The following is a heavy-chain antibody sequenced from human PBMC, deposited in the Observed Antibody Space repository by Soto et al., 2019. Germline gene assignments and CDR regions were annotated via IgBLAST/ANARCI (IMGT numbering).Heavy chain of an antibody. J-gene: IGHJ6*02. Sequence: EVQLVESGGGLVQPGGSLRLSCAASGFTVSSNYMSWVRQAPGKGLEWVSVMYSGGSTYYADSVKGRFTISRDNSKNTLYLQMSSLRAEDTDVYYCARPYRDCSGGSCYSVVGMDVWGQGTTVTVSS. CDR3: ARPYRDCSGGSCYSVVGMDV. V-gene: IGHV3-53*01. CDR2: MYSGGST. CDR1: GFTVSSNY. D-gene: IGHD2-15*01.